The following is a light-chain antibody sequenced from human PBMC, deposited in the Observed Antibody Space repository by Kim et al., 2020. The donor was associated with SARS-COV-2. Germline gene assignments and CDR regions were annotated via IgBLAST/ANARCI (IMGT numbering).Light chain of an antibody. V-gene: IGKV3-15*01. CDR2: DAS. Sequence: SVSPGERAPLSCRASQSVDRKLAWYQQKAGQAPRLLIYDASTRATGIPATFSGSGSGTDFTLTISSLQSEDFALYYCQHYNNWPYTFGQGTKLEI. CDR3: QHYNNWPYT. CDR1: QSVDRK. J-gene: IGKJ2*01.